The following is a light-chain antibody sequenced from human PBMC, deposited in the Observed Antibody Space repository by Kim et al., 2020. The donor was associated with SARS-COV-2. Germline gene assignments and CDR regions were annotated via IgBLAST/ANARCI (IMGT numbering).Light chain of an antibody. CDR2: DVT. CDR1: SSDVGGYNY. V-gene: IGLV2-11*01. CDR3: CSSAGTSWV. Sequence: QSALTQPRSVSGSPGQSVTISCTGSSSDVGGYNYVSWYQQHPGKAPKLMIYDVTKRPSGVPDRFSGSKSGNTASLTISGLQADDEADYYCCSSAGTSWVFGGGTKLTVL. J-gene: IGLJ3*02.